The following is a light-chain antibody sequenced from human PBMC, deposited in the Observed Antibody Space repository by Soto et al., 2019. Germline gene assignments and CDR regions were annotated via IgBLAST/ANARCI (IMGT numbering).Light chain of an antibody. Sequence: QSALTQPPSASGSPGQSVTVSCTGTSSDVGGYNSVSWYQQHPDKAPKLMIYDVSQRHSGVPDRFSGSKSGNTASLTVSGLQAEDEADYYCSSYAGTHIVFGTGTKLTVL. CDR1: SSDVGGYNS. CDR3: SSYAGTHIV. V-gene: IGLV2-8*01. J-gene: IGLJ1*01. CDR2: DVS.